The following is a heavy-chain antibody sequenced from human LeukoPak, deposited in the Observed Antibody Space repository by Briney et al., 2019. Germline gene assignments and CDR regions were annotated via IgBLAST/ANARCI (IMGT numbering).Heavy chain of an antibody. CDR3: ARHSGRFLEWLPSYNWFDP. CDR1: GYSFTSYW. V-gene: IGHV5-51*01. Sequence: GESLKISCXGSGYSFTSYWIGWVRQMPGKGLEWMGIIYPGDSDTRYSPSFQGQVTISADKSISTAYLQWSSLKASDTAMYYCARHSGRFLEWLPSYNWFDPWGQGTLVTVSS. D-gene: IGHD3-3*01. J-gene: IGHJ5*02. CDR2: IYPGDSDT.